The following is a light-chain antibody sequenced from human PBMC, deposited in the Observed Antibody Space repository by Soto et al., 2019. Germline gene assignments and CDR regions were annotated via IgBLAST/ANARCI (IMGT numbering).Light chain of an antibody. CDR3: QHFHNWPPWT. Sequence: EVVMTQSPDTLSVSPGERATLSCRASQSVSSSLAWYQQKPGQAPRLLIYGASTRATGVPARFSGSGSGTEFTPTISSLQSEDVAVYYCQHFHNWPPWTFGQGTRVEIK. J-gene: IGKJ1*01. CDR2: GAS. V-gene: IGKV3-15*01. CDR1: QSVSSS.